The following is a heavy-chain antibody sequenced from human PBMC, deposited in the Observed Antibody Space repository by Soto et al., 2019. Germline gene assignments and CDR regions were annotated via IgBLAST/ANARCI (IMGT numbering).Heavy chain of an antibody. D-gene: IGHD6-19*01. CDR1: GYSFTIYC. Sequence: PGESLKISCNGSGYSFTIYCISWVLQMPGKGLEWMGRIDPSDSYTNYSPSFQGHVTISADKSISTAYLQWSSLKASDTAMYYCARHPAVAGYYFDYWGQGTLVTVSS. J-gene: IGHJ4*02. CDR3: ARHPAVAGYYFDY. CDR2: IDPSDSYT. V-gene: IGHV5-10-1*01.